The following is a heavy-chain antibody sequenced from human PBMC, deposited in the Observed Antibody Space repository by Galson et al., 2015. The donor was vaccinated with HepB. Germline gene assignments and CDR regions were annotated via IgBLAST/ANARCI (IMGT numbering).Heavy chain of an antibody. CDR1: RVNFHNYG. J-gene: IGHJ4*02. CDR3: AKYDYAWGSLPFGGGIYY. CDR2: ISYDGSNK. Sequence: SLRLSCAASRVNFHNYGMHWVRQAPGKGLEWVALISYDGSNKDYAESVKGRFTISRDNSKNTLYLQMNNLRPGDTAGDYGAKYDYAWGSLPFGGGIYYWGQGPLVTFSS. D-gene: IGHD3-16*01. V-gene: IGHV3-30*18.